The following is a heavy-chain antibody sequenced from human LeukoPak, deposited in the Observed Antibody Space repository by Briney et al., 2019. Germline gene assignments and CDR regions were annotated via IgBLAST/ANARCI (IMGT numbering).Heavy chain of an antibody. CDR3: ARENEGFDP. V-gene: IGHV3-21*01. Sequence: GGSLRLSCAASGFTFSSYSMNWVRQAPGEGLEWVSSISSSSSYIYYADSVKGRFTISRDNAKNSPYLQMNSLRAEDTAVYYCARENEGFDPWGQGTLVTVSS. J-gene: IGHJ5*02. CDR2: ISSSSSYI. D-gene: IGHD1-1*01. CDR1: GFTFSSYS.